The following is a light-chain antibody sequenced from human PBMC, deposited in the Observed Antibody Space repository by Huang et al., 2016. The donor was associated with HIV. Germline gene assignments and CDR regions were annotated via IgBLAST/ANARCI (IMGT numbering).Light chain of an antibody. CDR3: MQTLQIPLT. CDR2: LGS. Sequence: DIVMTQSPLSLPVTPGEPASISCRSSQSLQSNGYNYLDWYLPKPGQSPQLLMYLGSNRASGVPDRFSGRGSGTDFTLKISRVEAEDVGIYYCMQTLQIPLTFGGGTKVEIK. V-gene: IGKV2-28*01. CDR1: QSLQSNGYNY. J-gene: IGKJ4*01.